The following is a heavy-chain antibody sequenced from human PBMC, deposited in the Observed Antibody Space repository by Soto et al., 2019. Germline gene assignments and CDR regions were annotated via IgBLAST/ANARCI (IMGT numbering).Heavy chain of an antibody. CDR3: ARNPVNQAAPHYDSRPY. CDR1: GFTFSSYS. Sequence: EVQLVESGGGLVKPGGSLRLSCAASGFTFSSYSMNWVRQAPGKGLEWVSSISSSSSYTYYADSVKGRFTISRDNAKTSLSHPMNSLRSEDTAVYYCARNPVNQAAPHYDSRPYWAQGTLVTVSS. J-gene: IGHJ4*02. CDR2: ISSSSSYT. V-gene: IGHV3-21*01. D-gene: IGHD3-22*01.